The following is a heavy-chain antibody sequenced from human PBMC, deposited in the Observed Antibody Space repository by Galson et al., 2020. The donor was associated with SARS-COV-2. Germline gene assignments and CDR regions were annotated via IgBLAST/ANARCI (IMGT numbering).Heavy chain of an antibody. CDR2: IHYSGST. D-gene: IGHD2-21*02. CDR3: ARGRLLTYIDS. V-gene: IGHV4-59*08. Sequence: SETLSLTCTVSGGSITNYYWIWIRQPPGKELEWIGYIHYSGSTNYNPSLKSRVTISVGTSKTHFSLKLTSVTAADTAVYYCARGRLLTYIDSWGQGTLVTVSS. J-gene: IGHJ4*02. CDR1: GGSITNYY.